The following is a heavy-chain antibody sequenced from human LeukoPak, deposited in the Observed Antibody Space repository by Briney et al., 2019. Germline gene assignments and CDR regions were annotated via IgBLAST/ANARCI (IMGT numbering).Heavy chain of an antibody. V-gene: IGHV1-24*01. J-gene: IGHJ5*02. D-gene: IGHD2-8*01. Sequence: GASVKVSCKVSGYTLTELSMHWVRQAPGKGLEWMGGFDPEDGETIYAQKFQGRVTMTEDTSTDTAYMELSSLRSEDTAVYYCATLCTNGVCYWFDPWGQGTLVTVPS. CDR3: ATLCTNGVCYWFDP. CDR1: GYTLTELS. CDR2: FDPEDGET.